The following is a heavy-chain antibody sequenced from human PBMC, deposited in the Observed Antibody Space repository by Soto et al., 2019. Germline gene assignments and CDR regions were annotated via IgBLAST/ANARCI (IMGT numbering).Heavy chain of an antibody. J-gene: IGHJ5*02. CDR1: GYTFTSYG. Sequence: ASVKVSCKASGYTFTSYGISWVRQAPGQGLEWMGWISAYNGNTNYAQKLQGRVTMTTDTSTSTAYMELRSQRSDDTAVYYCARAPKRVDFWSGYYGGWFDPWGQGTLVTVSS. CDR3: ARAPKRVDFWSGYYGGWFDP. CDR2: ISAYNGNT. V-gene: IGHV1-18*01. D-gene: IGHD3-3*01.